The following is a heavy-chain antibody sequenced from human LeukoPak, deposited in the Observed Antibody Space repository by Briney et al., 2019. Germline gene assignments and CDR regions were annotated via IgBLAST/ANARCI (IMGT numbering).Heavy chain of an antibody. CDR2: IAPSSGTT. J-gene: IGHJ4*02. Sequence: ASVKVSCKASGYTFTSNYMHWVRQAPGQGREWMGVIAPSSGTTSYAQKFQGRVTMTRDTSTSTLYMELSSLTSEDTAVYYCARASGSSAVPFDYWGQGTLVTVSS. CDR3: ARASGSSAVPFDY. D-gene: IGHD3-10*01. CDR1: GYTFTSNY. V-gene: IGHV1-46*01.